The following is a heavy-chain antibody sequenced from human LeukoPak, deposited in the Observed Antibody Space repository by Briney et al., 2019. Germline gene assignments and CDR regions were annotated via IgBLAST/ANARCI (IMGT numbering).Heavy chain of an antibody. V-gene: IGHV3-21*01. Sequence: PLGSLRLSCVASRYTLTSFIINCVRQAPGNGREWVSSISLRINYIYYADSVSCRVSISRDDARHSLFLQMNSLRSKHTTLYYIVRLRRNSDTSGYYYYYDFWGQGNLVTVSS. D-gene: IGHD3-22*01. J-gene: IGHJ4*02. CDR1: RYTLTSFI. CDR2: ISLRINYI. CDR3: VRLRRNSDTSGYYYYYDF.